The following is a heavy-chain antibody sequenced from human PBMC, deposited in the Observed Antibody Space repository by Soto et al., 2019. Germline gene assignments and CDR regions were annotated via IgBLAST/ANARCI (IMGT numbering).Heavy chain of an antibody. J-gene: IGHJ3*02. CDR2: INSDGSST. CDR3: ARALELTIFDI. CDR1: GFTFSSYW. V-gene: IGHV3-74*01. D-gene: IGHD1-7*01. Sequence: GGSLRLSCAASGFTFSSYWMHWVRQAPGKGLVWVSRINSDGSSTSYADSVKGRFTISRDNAKSTLYLQMNSLRAEDTAVYYCARALELTIFDIWGQGTMVTVSS.